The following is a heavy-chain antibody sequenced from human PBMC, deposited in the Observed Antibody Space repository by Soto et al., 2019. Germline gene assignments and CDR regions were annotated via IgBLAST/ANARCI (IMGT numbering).Heavy chain of an antibody. J-gene: IGHJ3*02. Sequence: ASVKVSCKASGYTFTSYDINWVRQATGQGLEWMGWMNPNSGNTGYAQKFQGRVTMTRNTSISTAYMELSSLRSEDTAVYYCARSTGYSYGFAFDIWGQGTMVTVSS. CDR3: ARSTGYSYGFAFDI. D-gene: IGHD5-18*01. CDR1: GYTFTSYD. V-gene: IGHV1-8*01. CDR2: MNPNSGNT.